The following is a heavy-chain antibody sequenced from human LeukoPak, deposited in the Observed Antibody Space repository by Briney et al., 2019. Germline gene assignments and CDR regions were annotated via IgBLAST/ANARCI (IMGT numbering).Heavy chain of an antibody. V-gene: IGHV4-4*07. CDR1: ARSITTYC. CDR2: IYTSGRT. Sequence: SQTLSLTCTVSARSITTYCSSWIRQPAGNGLEWIGRIYTSGRTNYNPSLRSRVTMSVDTSKNQFSLKLRSVPAADTAVYYCARDGGDYVWFGAEETSNWCDPWGQGTLVTVS. D-gene: IGHD3-10*01. J-gene: IGHJ5*02. CDR3: ARDGGDYVWFGAEETSNWCDP.